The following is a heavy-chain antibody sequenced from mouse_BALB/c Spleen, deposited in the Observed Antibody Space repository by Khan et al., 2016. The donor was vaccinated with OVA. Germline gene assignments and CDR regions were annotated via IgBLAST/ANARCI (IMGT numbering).Heavy chain of an antibody. V-gene: IGHV1-4*01. Sequence: QVQLLQSGAELVRPGVSVKISCKASGYTFTTYWMHWVKQSPGQGLEWIGFISPCYGYTDYNQKFKDKATMTADKSSSTAYMQLASLTSEDSAVYYCARRGLESSFAYWGQGTLVTVSA. J-gene: IGHJ3*01. CDR1: GYTFTTYW. CDR3: ARRGLESSFAY. D-gene: IGHD1-1*01. CDR2: ISPCYGYT.